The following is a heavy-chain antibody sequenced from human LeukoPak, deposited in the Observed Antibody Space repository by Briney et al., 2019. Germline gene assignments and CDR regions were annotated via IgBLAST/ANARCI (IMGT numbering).Heavy chain of an antibody. CDR2: VNSGGSRT. CDR1: GFTFGSHD. V-gene: IGHV3-74*03. CDR3: ARDRIWYYYGPGRPIDY. J-gene: IGHJ4*02. D-gene: IGHD3-10*01. Sequence: GGSLRLSCAASGFTFGSHDMHWVRQAPGKGLVWGSRVNSGGSRTTYADAVKGRFTISRDNAKNSLYLQMNSLRAEHTAVYYCARDRIWYYYGPGRPIDYCGQGTLVTVSS.